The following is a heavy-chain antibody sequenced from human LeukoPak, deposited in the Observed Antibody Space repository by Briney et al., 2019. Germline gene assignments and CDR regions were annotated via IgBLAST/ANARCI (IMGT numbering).Heavy chain of an antibody. CDR3: ARDMDGGIWGSYRHDDY. D-gene: IGHD3-16*02. V-gene: IGHV3-7*01. CDR2: IKQDGSEK. Sequence: GGSLRLSCAASGFTFSSYSMNWVRQALGKGLEWVANIKQDGSEKYYVDSVKGRFTISRDNAKNSLYLQMNSLRAEDTAVYYCARDMDGGIWGSYRHDDYWGQGTLVTVSS. J-gene: IGHJ4*02. CDR1: GFTFSSYS.